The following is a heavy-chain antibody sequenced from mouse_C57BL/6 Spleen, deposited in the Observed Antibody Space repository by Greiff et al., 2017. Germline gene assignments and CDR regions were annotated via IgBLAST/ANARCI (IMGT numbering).Heavy chain of an antibody. CDR1: GYAFSSSW. Sequence: QVQLQQSGPGLVKPGASVMISCKASGYAFSSSWMNWVKQRPGKGLEWIGRIYPGDGDTNYNGKFKGKATLTADKSASTAYMQLSSLTSEDSAVYYCAKKKTAQATVDYWGQGTTLTVSS. D-gene: IGHD3-2*02. CDR3: AKKKTAQATVDY. CDR2: IYPGDGDT. J-gene: IGHJ2*01. V-gene: IGHV1-82*01.